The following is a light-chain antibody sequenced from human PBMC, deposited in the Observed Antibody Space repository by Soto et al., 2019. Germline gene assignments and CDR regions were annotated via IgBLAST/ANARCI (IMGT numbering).Light chain of an antibody. Sequence: EIVMSQSPSTLSVSPGESATLSCRASQSVSSDLAWYQQKPGQAPRLLIYGASSRATGIPDRFSGSGSGTDFTLTISRLEPEDFAVYYCQQYGSSLITFGQGTRLAIK. CDR2: GAS. CDR3: QQYGSSLIT. V-gene: IGKV3-20*01. CDR1: QSVSSD. J-gene: IGKJ5*01.